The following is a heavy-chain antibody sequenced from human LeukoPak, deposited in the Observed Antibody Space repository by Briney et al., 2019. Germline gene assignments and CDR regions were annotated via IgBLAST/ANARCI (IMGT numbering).Heavy chain of an antibody. CDR1: GFTFSSYS. CDR2: ISSSSSYI. CDR3: ARESCSGGSCYWGYWFDP. Sequence: GGSLRLSCAASGFTFSSYSMNWVRQAPGKGLEWVSSISSSSSYIYYADSVKGRFTISRDNAKNSLYLQMNSLRAEDTAVYYCARESCSGGSCYWGYWFDPWGQGTLVTVSS. V-gene: IGHV3-21*01. J-gene: IGHJ5*02. D-gene: IGHD2-15*01.